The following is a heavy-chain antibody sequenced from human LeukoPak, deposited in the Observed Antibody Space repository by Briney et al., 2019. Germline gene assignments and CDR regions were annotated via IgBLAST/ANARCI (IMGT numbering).Heavy chain of an antibody. D-gene: IGHD6-13*01. V-gene: IGHV3-30*04. CDR1: GFSFSSYV. Sequence: GGSLRLSCAASGFSFSSYVMYWVRQTPGKGLEWVAVISFDGSDKYYADSVKGRFTISRDNSKTTVYLQMNSLTAEDTAVYYCTKEAQQLVFYYYYGMDVWGQGTTVTVSS. CDR2: ISFDGSDK. J-gene: IGHJ6*02. CDR3: TKEAQQLVFYYYYGMDV.